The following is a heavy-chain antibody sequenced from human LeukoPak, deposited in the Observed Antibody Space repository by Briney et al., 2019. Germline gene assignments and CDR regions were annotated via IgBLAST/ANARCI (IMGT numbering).Heavy chain of an antibody. D-gene: IGHD3-22*01. V-gene: IGHV4-34*01. Sequence: PSETLSLTCAVYGGSFSGYYWSWIRQPPGKGLEWIGEINHSGSTNYNPSLKSRVTISVDTSKNQFSLKLSFVTAADTAVYYCARGNSYYDSSGYFPWESFQHWGQGTLVTVSS. CDR2: INHSGST. CDR3: ARGNSYYDSSGYFPWESFQH. J-gene: IGHJ1*01. CDR1: GGSFSGYY.